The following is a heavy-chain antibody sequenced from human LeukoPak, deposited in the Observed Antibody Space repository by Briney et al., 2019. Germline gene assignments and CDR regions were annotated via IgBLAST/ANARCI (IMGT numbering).Heavy chain of an antibody. V-gene: IGHV3-53*04. D-gene: IGHD3-16*01. J-gene: IGHJ3*02. CDR1: GFTFSSCA. CDR2: IYSGGST. CDR3: AREVGGSAFDI. Sequence: GGSLRLSCAASGFTFSSCAMSWVRQAPGKGLEWVSIIYSGGSTYYADSVKGRFTISRHNSKNTLYLQMNSLRAEDTAVYYCAREVGGSAFDIWGQGTMVTVSS.